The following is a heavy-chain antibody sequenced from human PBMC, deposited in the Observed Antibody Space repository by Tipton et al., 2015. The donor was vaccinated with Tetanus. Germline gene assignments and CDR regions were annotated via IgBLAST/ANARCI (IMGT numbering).Heavy chain of an antibody. Sequence: TLSLTCTVSGGSVSSGSYYWSWIRQPPGKGLEWIGYIYYSGSTNYNRSLKSRVTISVDTSKNQFSLKLSSVTAADTAGYYCARSGSPYYDFAFDIWGQGTMVTVSS. CDR3: ARSGSPYYDFAFDI. J-gene: IGHJ3*02. V-gene: IGHV4-61*01. CDR1: GGSVSSGSYY. D-gene: IGHD3-3*01. CDR2: IYYSGST.